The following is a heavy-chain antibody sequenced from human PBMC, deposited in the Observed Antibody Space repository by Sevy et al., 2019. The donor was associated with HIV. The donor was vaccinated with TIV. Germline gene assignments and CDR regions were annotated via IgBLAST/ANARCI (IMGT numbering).Heavy chain of an antibody. D-gene: IGHD6-19*01. V-gene: IGHV3-15*01. Sequence: GGSLRLSCAASGFTFSNAWMSWVRQAPGKGLEWVGRIKSKTNGGTTDYAAPVKGRLSISRDDSKNTVFLQMNSLKIEDTAVYYCTTDLSSGAYKIYWGQGTPVTVSS. CDR3: TTDLSSGAYKIY. CDR1: GFTFSNAW. CDR2: IKSKTNGGTT. J-gene: IGHJ4*02.